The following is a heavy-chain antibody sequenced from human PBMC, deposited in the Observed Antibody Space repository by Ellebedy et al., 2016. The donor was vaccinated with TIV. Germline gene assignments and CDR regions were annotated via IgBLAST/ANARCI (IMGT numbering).Heavy chain of an antibody. CDR2: ISGTGITT. CDR1: GFTFSSHS. Sequence: GGSLRLSCAASGFTFSSHSINWVRQAPGKGLEWVSYISGTGITTNYADSVEGRFNISRDNAKNSVFLQMHNLRPEDTAVYFCARNDRQRGFDSWGQGTLVTVSS. CDR3: ARNDRQRGFDS. V-gene: IGHV3-48*04. J-gene: IGHJ4*02.